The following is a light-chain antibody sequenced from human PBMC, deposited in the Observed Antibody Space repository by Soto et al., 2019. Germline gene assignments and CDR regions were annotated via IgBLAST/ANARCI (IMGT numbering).Light chain of an antibody. CDR3: ETWDDSINGHV. V-gene: IGLV1-36*01. Sequence: QSVLTQPPSMSGALRQRVTISCSGSSSNIGNNDVDWYQQLPGRSPKLLIYHDDLLPSGVSDRFSGSKSGTSASLAISGLQSEDEADYYCETWDDSINGHVFGGGTQVTVL. CDR2: HDD. J-gene: IGLJ3*02. CDR1: SSNIGNND.